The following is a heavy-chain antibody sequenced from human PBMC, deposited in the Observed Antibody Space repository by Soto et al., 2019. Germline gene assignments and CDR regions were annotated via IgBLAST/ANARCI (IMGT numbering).Heavy chain of an antibody. CDR2: ISGSGDST. CDR1: GFTFSSYA. V-gene: IGHV3-23*01. J-gene: IGHJ4*02. Sequence: GGSLRLSCAASGFTFSSYAMSWVRQAPGKGLGWVSGISGSGDSTYYADSVKGQFTISRDNSKDTMYLQMNSLRADDTAVYYCAKERNERGGGSYFDYWGQGALVTVSS. D-gene: IGHD1-26*01. CDR3: AKERNERGGGSYFDY.